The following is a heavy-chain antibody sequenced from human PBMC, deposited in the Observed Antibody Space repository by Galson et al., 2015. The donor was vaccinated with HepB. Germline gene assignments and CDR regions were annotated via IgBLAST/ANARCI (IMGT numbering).Heavy chain of an antibody. CDR3: ARGGSGIKKHDYGDYGGVDYGMDV. V-gene: IGHV4-39*01. CDR1: GGSISSSSYY. D-gene: IGHD4-17*01. J-gene: IGHJ6*02. CDR2: IYYSGST. Sequence: ETLSLTCTVSGGSISSSSYYWGWIRQPPGKGLEWIGSIYYSGSTYYNPSLKSRVTISVDTSKNQFSLKLSSVTAADTAVYYCARGGSGIKKHDYGDYGGVDYGMDVWGQGTTVTVSS.